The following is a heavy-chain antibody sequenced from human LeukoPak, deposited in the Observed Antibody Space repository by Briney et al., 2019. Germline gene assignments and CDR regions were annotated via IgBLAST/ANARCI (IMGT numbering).Heavy chain of an antibody. Sequence: SETLSLTCAVYGGSFSGYYWSWIRQPPGKGLEWIGEINHSGSTNYNPSLKSRVTISVDTSKNQFSLKLSSVTAADTAVYYCASFCCYDFWSGYLTYYYMDVWGKGTTVTVSS. V-gene: IGHV4-34*01. CDR3: ASFCCYDFWSGYLTYYYMDV. CDR1: GGSFSGYY. J-gene: IGHJ6*03. CDR2: INHSGST. D-gene: IGHD3-3*01.